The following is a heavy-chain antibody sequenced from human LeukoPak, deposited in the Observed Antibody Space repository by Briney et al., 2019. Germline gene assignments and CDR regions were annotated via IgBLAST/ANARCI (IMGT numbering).Heavy chain of an antibody. J-gene: IGHJ5*02. V-gene: IGHV3-23*01. D-gene: IGHD6-13*01. Sequence: PGGSLRLSCAASGFTFSSYAMSWVRQAPGKGLEWVSAISGSGSTIYYADSVKGRFTISRDNAKNSLYLQMNSLRAEDTAVYYCARARYSSSWYGGVNWFDPWGQGTLVTVSS. CDR2: ISGSGSTI. CDR3: ARARYSSSWYGGVNWFDP. CDR1: GFTFSSYA.